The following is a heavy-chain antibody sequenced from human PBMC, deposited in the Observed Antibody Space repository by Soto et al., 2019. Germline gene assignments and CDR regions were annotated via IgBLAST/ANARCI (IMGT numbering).Heavy chain of an antibody. CDR3: ARDSDFWSGGEVDY. D-gene: IGHD3-3*01. J-gene: IGHJ4*02. V-gene: IGHV3-30-3*01. CDR1: GFTFSSYA. Sequence: GGSLRLSCAASGFTFSSYAMHWVRQAPGKGLEWVALISYDGSNKYFADSVKGRFTISRDNSKNTLYLQMNSLRPEDTAVFYCARDSDFWSGGEVDYWGQGTLVTVSS. CDR2: ISYDGSNK.